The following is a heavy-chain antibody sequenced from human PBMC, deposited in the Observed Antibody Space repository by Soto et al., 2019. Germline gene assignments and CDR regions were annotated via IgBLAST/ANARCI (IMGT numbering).Heavy chain of an antibody. CDR2: INHSGRT. CDR3: ARVRDIVVVPAAIRPMYNWFDP. CDR1: GGSFSGYY. Sequence: QVQLQQWGAGLLKPSETLSLTCAVYGGSFSGYYWSWIRQPPGKGLEWIGEINHSGRTNYNTSLKSRVTISVDTSKTQCSLKLSYVTAADTAVYYCARVRDIVVVPAAIRPMYNWFDPWGQGSLVTVSS. J-gene: IGHJ5*02. D-gene: IGHD2-2*01. V-gene: IGHV4-34*01.